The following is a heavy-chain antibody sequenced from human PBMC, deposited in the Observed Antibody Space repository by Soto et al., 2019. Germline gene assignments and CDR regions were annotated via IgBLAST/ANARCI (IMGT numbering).Heavy chain of an antibody. Sequence: PSQTLSLTCAISGDSVSSNSAAWNWIRQSPSRGLEWLGRTYYRSKWYNDYAVSVKSRITINPDTSKNQFSLQLNSLTPEDTAVYYCARWRLNWNEPSGHYFYGLDVWGQGTTVTVSS. V-gene: IGHV6-1*01. D-gene: IGHD1-1*01. CDR2: TYYRSKWYN. CDR1: GDSVSSNSAA. J-gene: IGHJ6*02. CDR3: ARWRLNWNEPSGHYFYGLDV.